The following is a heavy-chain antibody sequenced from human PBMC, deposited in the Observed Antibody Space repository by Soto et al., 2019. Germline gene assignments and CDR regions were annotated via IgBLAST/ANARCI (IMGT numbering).Heavy chain of an antibody. Sequence: PGGSLRLSCAASGFTFSSYGMHWVRQAPGKGLEWVAVISYDGSNKYYADSVKGRFTISRDNSKNTLYLQMNSLRAEDTAVYYCAKVAIVVVTNDAFDIWGQGTMVTVSS. CDR1: GFTFSSYG. D-gene: IGHD3-22*01. J-gene: IGHJ3*02. CDR2: ISYDGSNK. V-gene: IGHV3-30*18. CDR3: AKVAIVVVTNDAFDI.